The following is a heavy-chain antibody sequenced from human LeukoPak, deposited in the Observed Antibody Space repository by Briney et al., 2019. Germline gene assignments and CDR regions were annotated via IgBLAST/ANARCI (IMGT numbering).Heavy chain of an antibody. CDR2: INAGNGNT. CDR3: ARFLGGSYGMDV. Sequence: ASVKVSCTASGYTFTSYSMHWVRQAPGQRLEWMGCINAGNGNTKFSQKFQGRVTITRDTSASTAYMELSSLRSEDTAVYYCARFLGGSYGMDVWGQGTTVTVSS. CDR1: GYTFTSYS. J-gene: IGHJ6*02. V-gene: IGHV1-3*01. D-gene: IGHD1-26*01.